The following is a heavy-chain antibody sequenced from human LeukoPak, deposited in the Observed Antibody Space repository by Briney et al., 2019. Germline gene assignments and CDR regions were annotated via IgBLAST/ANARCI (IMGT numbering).Heavy chain of an antibody. CDR1: GYSISSGYY. D-gene: IGHD6-13*01. V-gene: IGHV4-38-2*02. J-gene: IGHJ4*02. CDR2: IYHSGST. CDR3: AMDSSSWSVFDY. Sequence: SETLSLTCTVSGYSISSGYYWGWIRQPPGKGLEWIGSIYHSGSTYYNPSLKSRVTISVDTSKNQLSLKLSSVTAADTAVYYCAMDSSSWSVFDYWGQGTLVTVSS.